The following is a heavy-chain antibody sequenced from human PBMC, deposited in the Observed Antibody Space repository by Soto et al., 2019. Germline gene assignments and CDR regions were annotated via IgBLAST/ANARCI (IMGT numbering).Heavy chain of an antibody. CDR2: ISSSSSYT. CDR3: ARDVTPSYANCGGDCQPTYYYYYYGMDV. CDR1: EVNFSDYY. Sequence: AGVPLRLSCAASEVNFSDYYRSWIRQAPGKGLEWVSYISSSSSYTNYADSVKGRFTISRDNAKNSLYLQMNSLRAEDTAVYYCARDVTPSYANCGGDCQPTYYYYYYGMDVWGQGTTVTVS. D-gene: IGHD2-21*02. J-gene: IGHJ6*02. V-gene: IGHV3-11*06.